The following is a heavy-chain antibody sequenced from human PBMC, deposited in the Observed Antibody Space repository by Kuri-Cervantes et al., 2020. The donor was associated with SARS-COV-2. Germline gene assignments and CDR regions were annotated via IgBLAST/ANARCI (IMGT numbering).Heavy chain of an antibody. CDR2: IYSGGST. V-gene: IGHV3-53*01. Sequence: GESLKISCAASGFTVSSNYMSWVRQAPGKGLEWVPVIYSGGSTYYADSVKGRFTISRANSKNTLYLQMNSLRAEDTAVYYCARVVETMEGYYGMDVWGQGTTVTVSS. J-gene: IGHJ6*02. D-gene: IGHD2-15*01. CDR3: ARVVETMEGYYGMDV. CDR1: GFTVSSNY.